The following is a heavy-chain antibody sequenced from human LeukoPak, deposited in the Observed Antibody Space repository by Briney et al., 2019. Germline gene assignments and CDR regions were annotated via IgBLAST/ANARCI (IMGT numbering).Heavy chain of an antibody. J-gene: IGHJ6*02. CDR2: IYPGDSDT. V-gene: IGHV5-51*01. CDR3: ARHKTHYYYYYGMDV. Sequence: GESLKISCKGSGWGFTSYWIGWVRQMPGKGRGWMGIIYPGDSDTRYSPSFQGQVTISADKSISTAYLQWSSLKASDTAMYYCARHKTHYYYYYGMDVWGQGTTVTVSS. CDR1: GWGFTSYW.